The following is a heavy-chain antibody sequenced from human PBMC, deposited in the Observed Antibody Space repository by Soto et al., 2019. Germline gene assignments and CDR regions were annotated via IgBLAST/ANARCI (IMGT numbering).Heavy chain of an antibody. CDR3: ASNYYDSSGYSYVVDY. D-gene: IGHD3-22*01. Sequence: SVKVSCKDSGGTFSSYAISWVRQAPGQGLEWMGGIIPIFGTANYAQKFQGRVTITADESTSTAYMELSSLRSEDTAVYYCASNYYDSSGYSYVVDYWGQGTLVTAPQ. CDR1: GGTFSSYA. J-gene: IGHJ4*02. CDR2: IIPIFGTA. V-gene: IGHV1-69*13.